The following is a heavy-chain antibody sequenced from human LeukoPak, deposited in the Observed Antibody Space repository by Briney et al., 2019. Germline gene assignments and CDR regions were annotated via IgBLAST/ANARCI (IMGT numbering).Heavy chain of an antibody. CDR3: AREDGYYDSSGYYGY. D-gene: IGHD3-22*01. V-gene: IGHV1-2*02. CDR2: INPNSGGT. CDR1: GYTFTGYY. Sequence: ASVKVSCKASGYTFTGYYMHWVRQAPGQGLEWMGWINPNSGGTNYAQKFQGRVTMTRDTSSSTAYMELSRLRSDDTAVYYCAREDGYYDSSGYYGYWGQGTLVTVSS. J-gene: IGHJ4*02.